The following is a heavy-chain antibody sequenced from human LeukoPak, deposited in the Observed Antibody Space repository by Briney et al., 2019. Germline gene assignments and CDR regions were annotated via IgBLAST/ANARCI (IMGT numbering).Heavy chain of an antibody. V-gene: IGHV4-59*01. Sequence: PSETLSLTCSVSGDSIMTYCWSWIRQPPGKGLEWIGYNCYSGSANYDPSLKSRVLISLDTSKNQFSLKLSSVTAADTAVYYCARGDWNFDYWGQGTLVTVSS. CDR3: ARGDWNFDY. J-gene: IGHJ4*02. D-gene: IGHD1-1*01. CDR2: NCYSGSA. CDR1: GDSIMTYC.